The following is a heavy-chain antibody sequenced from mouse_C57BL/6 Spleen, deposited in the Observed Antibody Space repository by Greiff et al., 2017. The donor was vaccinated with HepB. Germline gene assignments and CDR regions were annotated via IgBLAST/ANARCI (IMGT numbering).Heavy chain of an antibody. CDR1: GYAFTNYL. V-gene: IGHV1-54*01. CDR3: ARGATVVAEYFDV. Sequence: QVQLQQSGAELVRPGTSVKVSCKASGYAFTNYLIEWVKQRPGQGLEWIGVINPGSGGTNYNEKFKGKATLTADNATSTAYMQLSSLTSEDSAVYFCARGATVVAEYFDVWGTGTTVTVSS. D-gene: IGHD1-1*01. J-gene: IGHJ1*03. CDR2: INPGSGGT.